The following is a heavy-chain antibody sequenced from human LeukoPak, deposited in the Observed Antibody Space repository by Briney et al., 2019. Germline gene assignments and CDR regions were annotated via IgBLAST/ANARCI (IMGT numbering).Heavy chain of an antibody. V-gene: IGHV4-59*08. J-gene: IGHJ4*02. CDR1: GGSISSYY. D-gene: IGHD2-2*01. Sequence: PSETLSLTCTVSGGSISSYYWSWIRQPPGKGLEWIGYIYYSGSTNYNPSLKSRVTISVDTSKNQFSLKLSSVTAADTAVYYCARSHHPARLHYSDYWGQGTLVTVSS. CDR3: ARSHHPARLHYSDY. CDR2: IYYSGST.